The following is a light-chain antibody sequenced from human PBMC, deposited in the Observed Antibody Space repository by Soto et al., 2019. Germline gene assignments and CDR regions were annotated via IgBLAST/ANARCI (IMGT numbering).Light chain of an antibody. J-gene: IGKJ1*01. V-gene: IGKV1-5*01. CDR3: QQYYRFWT. CDR1: ESVSDW. Sequence: DIRMTQSPSSLSASVGDRVTITCRASESVSDWLAWYQQKPGKAPKVLIFDVSHLQGGVPSRFSGSGSGIECTLTINNLQPDDFATYYCQQYYRFWTFGQGTKVEIK. CDR2: DVS.